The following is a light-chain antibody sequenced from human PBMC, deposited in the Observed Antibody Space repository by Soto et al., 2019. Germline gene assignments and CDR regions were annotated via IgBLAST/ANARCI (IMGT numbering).Light chain of an antibody. CDR1: QDISSY. CDR3: QQLNNYPST. CDR2: AAS. V-gene: IGKV1-9*01. Sequence: IQLTQSPSSLSSSVPDRVTITCRASQDISSYLGWYQQKPGKAPKLLIYAASTLQSGVPSRFSGSGSGTDFTLTINSLQPEDFATYFCQQLNNYPSTFGGGTKVDIK. J-gene: IGKJ4*01.